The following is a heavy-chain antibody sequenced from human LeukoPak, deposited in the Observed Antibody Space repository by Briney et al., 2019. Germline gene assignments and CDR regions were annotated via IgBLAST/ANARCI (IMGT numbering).Heavy chain of an antibody. CDR1: GYTLTELS. CDR3: ATGRSVKSGSFEVFDY. CDR2: FDPEDGET. J-gene: IGHJ4*02. D-gene: IGHD1-26*01. Sequence: ASVKVSCKVSGYTLTELSMHWVRQAPGKGLEWMGGFDPEDGETIYAQKFQGRVTMTEDTSTDTACMELSSLRSEDTAVYYCATGRSVKSGSFEVFDYWGQGTLVTVSS. V-gene: IGHV1-24*01.